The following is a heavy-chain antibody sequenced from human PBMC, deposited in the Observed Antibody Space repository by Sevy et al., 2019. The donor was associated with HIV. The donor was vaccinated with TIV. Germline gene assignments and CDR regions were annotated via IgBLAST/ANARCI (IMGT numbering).Heavy chain of an antibody. V-gene: IGHV3-53*01. CDR3: ARVGRDFWSGSAYYYYGMDV. Sequence: GGCLRLSCAASGFTVSSNYMSWVRQAPGKGLEWVSVIYSGGNTNYADSVKGRFTISRDNSKNTLYLQMNSLRAEDTAVYYCARVGRDFWSGSAYYYYGMDVWGQGTTVTVSS. CDR1: GFTVSSNY. CDR2: IYSGGNT. J-gene: IGHJ6*02. D-gene: IGHD3-3*01.